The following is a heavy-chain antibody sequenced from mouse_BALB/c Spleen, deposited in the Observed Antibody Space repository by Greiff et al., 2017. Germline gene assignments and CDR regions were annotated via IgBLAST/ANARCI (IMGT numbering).Heavy chain of an antibody. CDR1: GFTFSDYY. V-gene: IGHV5-4*02. Sequence: EVKLQESGGGLVKPGGSLKLSCAASGFTFSDYYMYWVRQTPEKRLEWVATISAGGSYTYYQDSVKGRFTISRDNAKNNLYLQMSSLKSEDTAMYYCAREESFAYWGQGTLVTGSA. CDR2: ISAGGSYT. CDR3: AREESFAY. J-gene: IGHJ3*01.